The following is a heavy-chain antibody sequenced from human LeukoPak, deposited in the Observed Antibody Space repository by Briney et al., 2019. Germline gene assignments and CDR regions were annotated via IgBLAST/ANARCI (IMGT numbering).Heavy chain of an antibody. V-gene: IGHV4-30-4*08. J-gene: IGHJ3*02. CDR1: GFTFSSYS. CDR3: ARLGIDYDILTGYIPDAFDI. CDR2: IYYSGST. D-gene: IGHD3-9*01. Sequence: LRLSCAASGFTFSSYSMNWVRQPPGKGLEWIGYIYYSGSTYYDPSLKSRVMISVDASKNQFSLKLSSVTAADTAVYYCARLGIDYDILTGYIPDAFDIWGQGTMVTVSS.